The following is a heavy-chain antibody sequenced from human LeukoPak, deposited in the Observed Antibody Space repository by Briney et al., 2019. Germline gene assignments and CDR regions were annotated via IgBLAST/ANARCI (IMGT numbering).Heavy chain of an antibody. CDR1: GFTVSSDE. J-gene: IGHJ4*02. Sequence: GGSLRLSCAASGFTVSSDEMNWVRQAPGKGLEWVSYISSSGSTIYYADSVKGRFTMSRDNAKNSLYLQMNSLRAEDTAVYYCARAPMGFSSSWYYLYWGQGILVTV. CDR3: ARAPMGFSSSWYYLY. CDR2: ISSSGSTI. D-gene: IGHD6-13*01. V-gene: IGHV3-48*03.